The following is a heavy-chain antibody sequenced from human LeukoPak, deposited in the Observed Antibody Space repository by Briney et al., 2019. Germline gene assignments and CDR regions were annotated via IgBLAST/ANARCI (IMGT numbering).Heavy chain of an antibody. CDR3: AREDYYDSSGAR. V-gene: IGHV4-4*07. CDR1: GGSISSYY. D-gene: IGHD3-22*01. Sequence: SETLSLTCTVSGGSISSYYWSWIRQPAGKGLEWIGRIYTSGSTNYNPSLKSRVTISVDTSKNQTSLKLSSVTAADTAVYYCAREDYYDSSGARWGQGILVTVSS. CDR2: IYTSGST. J-gene: IGHJ4*02.